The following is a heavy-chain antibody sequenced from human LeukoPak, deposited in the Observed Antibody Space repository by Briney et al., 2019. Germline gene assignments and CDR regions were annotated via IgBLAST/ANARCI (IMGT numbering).Heavy chain of an antibody. Sequence: GGSLRLSCAASGFTLDDYAMHWVRHAPGKGLEWVSGITWSGGTMCYADSVKGRFTISRDNAKNSLYLQMNSLRAEDTAVYYCARLDTAMVTSDYWGQGTLVTVSS. CDR1: GFTLDDYA. CDR2: ITWSGGTM. CDR3: ARLDTAMVTSDY. D-gene: IGHD5-18*01. V-gene: IGHV3-9*01. J-gene: IGHJ4*02.